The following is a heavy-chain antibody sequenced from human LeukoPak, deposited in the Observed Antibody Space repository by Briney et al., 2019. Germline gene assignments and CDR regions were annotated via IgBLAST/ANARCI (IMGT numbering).Heavy chain of an antibody. CDR1: GGSFSGYY. V-gene: IGHV4-34*01. CDR2: INHSGST. J-gene: IGHJ3*02. D-gene: IGHD2-15*01. CDR3: ARAGYCSGGSCLPRI. Sequence: SETLSLTCAVYGGSFSGYYWSWIRQPPGKGLEWIVEINHSGSTNYNPSLKSRVTISVDTSKNQLSLKLSSVTAADTAVYYCARAGYCSGGSCLPRIWGQGTMVTVSS.